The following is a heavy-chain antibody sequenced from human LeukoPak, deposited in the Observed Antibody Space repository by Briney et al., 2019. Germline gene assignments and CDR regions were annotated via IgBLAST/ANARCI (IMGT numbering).Heavy chain of an antibody. CDR1: GGSFSGYY. CDR3: ARGGSYSRGYYYYYMDV. J-gene: IGHJ6*03. V-gene: IGHV4-34*01. Sequence: SETLSLTCAVYGGSFSGYYWSCIRQPPRKGLEWIGEINHSGSTNYNPSLQSRVTISVDTSKSQFSLTLSSVTAADTAVYYCARGGSYSRGYYYYYMDVWGKGTTVTVSS. D-gene: IGHD6-13*01. CDR2: INHSGST.